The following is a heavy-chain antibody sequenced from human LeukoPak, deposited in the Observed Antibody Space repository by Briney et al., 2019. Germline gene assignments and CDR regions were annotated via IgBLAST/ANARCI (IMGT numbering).Heavy chain of an antibody. D-gene: IGHD3-16*01. Sequence: SETLSLTCTVSGGSISSRNYYWGWIRQPPGKGLEWIGSINYSGTTYYNPSLKSRVTISVDTSKNQFSLKLNSVTAADTAVYYCARLPLLLWGEATHFDYWGQGTLVTVSS. CDR1: GGSISSRNYY. CDR3: ARLPLLLWGEATHFDY. J-gene: IGHJ4*02. V-gene: IGHV4-39*01. CDR2: INYSGTT.